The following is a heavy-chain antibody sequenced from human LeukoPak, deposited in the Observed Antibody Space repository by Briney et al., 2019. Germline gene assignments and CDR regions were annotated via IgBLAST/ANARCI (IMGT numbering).Heavy chain of an antibody. CDR2: ISYDGSDK. Sequence: GGSLRLSCAASGFTFSTYRMHWVRQAPGRGLEWVALISYDGSDKYYAESVKGRLSISRDNSKNTLFLQMNSLRADDTAVCYCARDSYGDYYFDYWGQGALVTVSS. D-gene: IGHD4-17*01. V-gene: IGHV3-30*03. CDR3: ARDSYGDYYFDY. CDR1: GFTFSTYR. J-gene: IGHJ4*02.